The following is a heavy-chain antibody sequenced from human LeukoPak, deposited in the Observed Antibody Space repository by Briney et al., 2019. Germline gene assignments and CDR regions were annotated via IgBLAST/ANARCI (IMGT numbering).Heavy chain of an antibody. Sequence: GGSLGLSCAASGFTFSSHWMHWVRQAPGKGLVWVSRINTDGSSTTYADSVKGRFTISRDNAKNTVYLQMNSLRAEDTAVYYCARAGYSSSWLESWGQGTLVTVSS. CDR3: ARAGYSSSWLES. D-gene: IGHD6-13*01. V-gene: IGHV3-74*03. CDR1: GFTFSSHW. J-gene: IGHJ4*02. CDR2: INTDGSST.